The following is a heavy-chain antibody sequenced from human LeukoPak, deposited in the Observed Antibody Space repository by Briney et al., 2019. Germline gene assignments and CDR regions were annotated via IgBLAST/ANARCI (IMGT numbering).Heavy chain of an antibody. CDR2: IYYSGST. D-gene: IGHD3-22*01. Sequence: PSETLSLTCTVSGGSISSYYWSWIRQPPGKGLEWIGYIYYSGSTYYNPSLKSRVTISVDTSKNQFSLKLSSVTAADTALYYCARSRYYDGSGYLYYFDFWGQGTLVTVSS. V-gene: IGHV4-59*12. CDR1: GGSISSYY. CDR3: ARSRYYDGSGYLYYFDF. J-gene: IGHJ4*02.